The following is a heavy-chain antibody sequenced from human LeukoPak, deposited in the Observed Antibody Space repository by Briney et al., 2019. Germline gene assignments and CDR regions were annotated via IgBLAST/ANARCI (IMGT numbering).Heavy chain of an antibody. CDR1: GGSISSYY. D-gene: IGHD3-10*01. V-gene: IGHV4-4*09. Sequence: SETLSLTCTVSGGSISSYYWSWIRQPPGKGLEWIGYIYATGSTNYNPSLKSRVTTSVDTSKNQFSLNLRSVTAADTAVYYCARHGSVRSPLGPWGQGTLVTVSS. J-gene: IGHJ5*02. CDR3: ARHGSVRSPLGP. CDR2: IYATGST.